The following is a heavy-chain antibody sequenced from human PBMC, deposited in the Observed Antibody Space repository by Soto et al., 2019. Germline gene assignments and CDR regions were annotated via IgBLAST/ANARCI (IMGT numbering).Heavy chain of an antibody. Sequence: QVQLVQSGAEVKKPGASVKVSCKASGYTFTSYGISWVRQAPGQGLEWMGWISAYNGNTNYAQKLQGRVTMTTDTSTRTAYMELRSLRSDDTAVYYCARDLARSWDDYYYYYYMDVWGKGTTVTVSS. CDR1: GYTFTSYG. J-gene: IGHJ6*03. CDR2: ISAYNGNT. D-gene: IGHD6-13*01. V-gene: IGHV1-18*01. CDR3: ARDLARSWDDYYYYYYMDV.